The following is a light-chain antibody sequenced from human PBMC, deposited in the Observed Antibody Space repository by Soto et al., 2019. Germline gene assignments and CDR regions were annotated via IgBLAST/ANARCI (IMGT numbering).Light chain of an antibody. V-gene: IGLV1-47*01. CDR3: AAWDDSLKV. CDR1: SSNIGSNY. CDR2: RNN. Sequence: QSVLTQPPSASGTPGQRVTISCSGSSSNIGSNYVYWYQQLPGTAPKLLIYRNNQRPSGVPDRFSGFKSGTSASLAISGLRSEEEADYYCAAWDDSLKVFGTGTKVTVL. J-gene: IGLJ1*01.